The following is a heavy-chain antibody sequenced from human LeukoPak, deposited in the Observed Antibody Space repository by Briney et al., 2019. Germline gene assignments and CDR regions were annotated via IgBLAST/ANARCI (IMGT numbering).Heavy chain of an antibody. V-gene: IGHV3-33*06. Sequence: GSSLRLSCAASGFPFSGSGMHWVRQAPGKGLEWVAVIWYDGSHQYYADSVKGRFTISRDNSKNTLDLQMNSLRVEDTAVYFCAKDKDTPATAQPQRGYFESWGQGTLVTVSS. D-gene: IGHD2-15*01. J-gene: IGHJ4*02. CDR2: IWYDGSHQ. CDR1: GFPFSGSG. CDR3: AKDKDTPATAQPQRGYFES.